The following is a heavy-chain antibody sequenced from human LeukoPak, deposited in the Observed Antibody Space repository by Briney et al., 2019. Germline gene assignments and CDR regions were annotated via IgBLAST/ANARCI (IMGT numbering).Heavy chain of an antibody. Sequence: GGSLRLSCAASGFTFSSYGMNWVRQPPAKGLELVSYISSGTSTIDYADSVKGRFTISRDNAKNSLYLQMNSLRAEDTDVYYCARWGSGSYPGFDYWGQGTLVTVSS. V-gene: IGHV3-48*01. J-gene: IGHJ4*02. D-gene: IGHD1-26*01. CDR2: ISSGTSTI. CDR3: ARWGSGSYPGFDY. CDR1: GFTFSSYG.